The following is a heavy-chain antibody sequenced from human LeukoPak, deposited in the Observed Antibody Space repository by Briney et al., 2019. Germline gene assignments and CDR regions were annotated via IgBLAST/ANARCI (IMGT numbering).Heavy chain of an antibody. V-gene: IGHV4-61*02. CDR2: IYTSGST. CDR3: ARGSSSWPQDYYYYMDV. Sequence: PSQTLSLTCTVSGGSISSGGYFWSWIRQPPGKGLEWIGRIYTSGSTNYNPSLKSRVTMSVDTSKNQFSLKLSSVTAADTAVYYCARGSSSWPQDYYYYMDVWGKGTTVTVSS. J-gene: IGHJ6*03. D-gene: IGHD6-13*01. CDR1: GGSISSGGYF.